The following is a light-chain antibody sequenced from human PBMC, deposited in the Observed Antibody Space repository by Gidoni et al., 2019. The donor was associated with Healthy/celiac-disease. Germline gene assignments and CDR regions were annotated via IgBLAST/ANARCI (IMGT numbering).Light chain of an antibody. CDR3: NSRDSSGNFYV. Sequence: SSELTQDPAVSVALGQTVRITCQGDSLRSYYASWYQQKPGQAPVLVIYGKNNRPAGIPDRFSGSSSRNTASLTITGAQAEDEADYYCNSRDSSGNFYVFGTGTKVTVL. J-gene: IGLJ1*01. V-gene: IGLV3-19*01. CDR1: SLRSYY. CDR2: GKN.